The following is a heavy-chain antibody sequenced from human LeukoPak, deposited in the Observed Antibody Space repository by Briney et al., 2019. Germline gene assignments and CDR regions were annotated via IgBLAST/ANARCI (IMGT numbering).Heavy chain of an antibody. D-gene: IGHD4/OR15-4a*01. CDR2: ISSSNSYI. J-gene: IGHJ4*02. CDR1: GFTLNTYT. V-gene: IGHV3-21*01. Sequence: GGSLRLSCAASGFTLNTYTMNWVRQAPGKGLEWVSSISSSNSYIYYADSVKGRFTISRDDAKNTLYLQMNSLRAEDTAVYYCARDFALTIDYWGQGTLVTVSS. CDR3: ARDFALTIDY.